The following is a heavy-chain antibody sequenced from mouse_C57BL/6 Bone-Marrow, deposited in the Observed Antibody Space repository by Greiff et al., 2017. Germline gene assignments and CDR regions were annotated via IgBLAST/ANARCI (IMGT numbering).Heavy chain of an antibody. CDR1: GFTFSSYA. CDR3: ARRCLDY. Sequence: EVQLVESGGGLVKPGGSLKLSCAASGFTFSSYAMSWVRQTPEKRLEWVATISDGGSYTYYPDNVKGRFTISRDNAKNTLYLQMSSLKSEDTAMYYCARRCLDYWGQGTTLTVSS. J-gene: IGHJ2*01. CDR2: ISDGGSYT. V-gene: IGHV5-4*03.